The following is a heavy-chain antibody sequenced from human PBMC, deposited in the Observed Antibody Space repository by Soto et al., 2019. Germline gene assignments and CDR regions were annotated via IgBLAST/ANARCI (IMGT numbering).Heavy chain of an antibody. D-gene: IGHD2-21*01. V-gene: IGHV1-18*01. CDR1: GYTFTSYG. Sequence: ASVKVSCKASGYTFTSYGISWVRQAPGQGLEWMGWISAYNGNTNYAQRLQGRVTMTTDTSTSTAYMELRSLRSDDTAVYYCARDQIGVVIASNDAFDIWGQGTMVTVS. J-gene: IGHJ3*02. CDR2: ISAYNGNT. CDR3: ARDQIGVVIASNDAFDI.